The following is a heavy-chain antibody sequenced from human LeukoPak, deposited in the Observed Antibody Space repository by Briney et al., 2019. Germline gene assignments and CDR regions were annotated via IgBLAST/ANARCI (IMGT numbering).Heavy chain of an antibody. CDR1: GFSFSRYA. CDR3: ARDRLAAAGAKNFNY. J-gene: IGHJ4*02. V-gene: IGHV3-30-3*01. CDR2: ISYDGSNE. D-gene: IGHD6-13*01. Sequence: GRSLRLSCAASGFSFSRYAIHWVRHAPGKGLEWVAFISYDGSNEYYADSVKGRFTISRDNSNNTLYLQMNTLRPEDTAVYYCARDRLAAAGAKNFNYWGQGTLVTVSS.